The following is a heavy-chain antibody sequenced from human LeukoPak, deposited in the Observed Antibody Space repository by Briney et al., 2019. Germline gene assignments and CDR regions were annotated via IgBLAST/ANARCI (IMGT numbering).Heavy chain of an antibody. CDR2: INSDGSNT. V-gene: IGHV3-74*01. J-gene: IGHJ4*02. Sequence: GGSLRLSCAAAGFTFSSYWMHWVRQAPGKGLGWVSRINSDGSNTSYAGSVKGRFSISRDNAKNTLYLQMNSLRAEDTAVYYCARGLKPIAVAGTVYFDYWGQGTLVTVSS. D-gene: IGHD6-19*01. CDR3: ARGLKPIAVAGTVYFDY. CDR1: GFTFSSYW.